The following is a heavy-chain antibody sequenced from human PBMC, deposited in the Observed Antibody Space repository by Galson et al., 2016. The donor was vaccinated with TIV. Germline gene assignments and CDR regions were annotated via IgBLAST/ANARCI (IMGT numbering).Heavy chain of an antibody. Sequence: AASGFSFSSYAMNWVRQAPGKGLEWVSSISGSGGSTHYGDSVKGRFTISRDNSKNTVFLQMNSLRAEDTAVYYCAKGDKLRYFDWPNYALDVWGQGTTVTVSS. D-gene: IGHD3-9*01. CDR3: AKGDKLRYFDWPNYALDV. J-gene: IGHJ6*02. CDR1: GFSFSSYA. CDR2: ISGSGGST. V-gene: IGHV3-23*01.